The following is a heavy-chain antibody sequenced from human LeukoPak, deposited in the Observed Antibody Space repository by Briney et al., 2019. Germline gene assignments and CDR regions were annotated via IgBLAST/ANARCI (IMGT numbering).Heavy chain of an antibody. CDR2: IRYDGSNK. Sequence: GGSLRLSCAASGFTFSSYGMHWVRQAPGKGLEWVAFIRYDGSNKYYADSVKGRFTISRDNSKNTLCLQMNSLRAEDTAVYYCARGGYNWNDDEPFYYYYYMDVWGKGTTVTVSS. V-gene: IGHV3-30*02. J-gene: IGHJ6*03. CDR1: GFTFSSYG. D-gene: IGHD1-1*01. CDR3: ARGGYNWNDDEPFYYYYYMDV.